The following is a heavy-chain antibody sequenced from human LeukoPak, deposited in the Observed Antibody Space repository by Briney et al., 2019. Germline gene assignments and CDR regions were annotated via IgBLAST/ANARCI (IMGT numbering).Heavy chain of an antibody. J-gene: IGHJ5*02. CDR2: INPNSGGT. CDR3: AREYSSSWGNWFDP. Sequence: AASVKVSCKASGGTFSSYAISWVRQAPGQGLEWMGRINPNSGGTNYAQKFQGRVTMTRDTSISTAYMELSRLRSGDTAVYYCAREYSSSWGNWFDPWGQGTLVTVSS. CDR1: GGTFSSYA. D-gene: IGHD6-13*01. V-gene: IGHV1-2*06.